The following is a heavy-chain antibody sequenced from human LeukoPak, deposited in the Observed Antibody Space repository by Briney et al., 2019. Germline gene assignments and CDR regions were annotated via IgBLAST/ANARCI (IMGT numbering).Heavy chain of an antibody. D-gene: IGHD6-6*01. V-gene: IGHV3-30*03. Sequence: PGGSLRLSCAASGFTFSSFGMHWVRQAPVKGLEWVAVISHDGNNENYADSVKGRFTISRDNSKNTLYLQMNSLRAEDTAVYYCARERTYSSSSGWDYWGQGTLVTVSS. CDR3: ARERTYSSSSGWDY. CDR1: GFTFSSFG. CDR2: ISHDGNNE. J-gene: IGHJ4*02.